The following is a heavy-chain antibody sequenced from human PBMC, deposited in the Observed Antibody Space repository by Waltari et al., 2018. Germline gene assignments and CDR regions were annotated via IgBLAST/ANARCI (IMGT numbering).Heavy chain of an antibody. CDR2: IYTSGST. D-gene: IGHD5-18*01. CDR3: ARENTSTQLSLFDY. V-gene: IGHV4-61*02. CDR1: GGSISSGSYY. Sequence: QVQLQESGPGLVKPSQTLSLTCTVSGGSISSGSYYWSWIRQPAGKGLEWIGRIYTSGSTNYNPSLKSRVTISVDTSKNQFSLKLSSVTAADTAVYYCARENTSTQLSLFDYWGQGTLVTVSS. J-gene: IGHJ4*02.